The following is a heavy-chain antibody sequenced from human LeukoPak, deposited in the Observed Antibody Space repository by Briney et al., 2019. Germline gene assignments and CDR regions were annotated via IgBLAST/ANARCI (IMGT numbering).Heavy chain of an antibody. D-gene: IGHD3-9*01. CDR2: ISSSSSYI. CDR3: AFRAPGATNILDY. CDR1: GFTFSSYS. J-gene: IGHJ4*02. Sequence: PGGSLRLSCAASGFTFSSYSMNWVRQAPGKGLEWVSSISSSSSYIYYADSVKGRFTISRDNAKNSLYLQMNSLRAEDTAVYYWAFRAPGATNILDYGGKGPLVTFSS. V-gene: IGHV3-21*01.